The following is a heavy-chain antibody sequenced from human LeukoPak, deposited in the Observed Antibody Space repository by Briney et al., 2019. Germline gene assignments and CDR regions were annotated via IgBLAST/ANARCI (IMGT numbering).Heavy chain of an antibody. J-gene: IGHJ5*01. D-gene: IGHD3-3*01. Sequence: PGGSLRLSCAASGFTFSTYAMTWVRQAPGKGLEWVSSITSSGGGTYYADSVRGRFTISRDNSKNTLYLQMKSLRVEDTAIYYCARAPFGMGFDSWGQGTLVTVSS. CDR1: GFTFSTYA. CDR3: ARAPFGMGFDS. CDR2: ITSSGGGT. V-gene: IGHV3-23*01.